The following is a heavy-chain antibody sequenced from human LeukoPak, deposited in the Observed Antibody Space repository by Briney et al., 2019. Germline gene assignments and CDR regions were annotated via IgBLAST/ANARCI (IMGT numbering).Heavy chain of an antibody. CDR1: GGSINSGDYY. V-gene: IGHV4-30-4*01. CDR2: IYYSGST. J-gene: IGHJ6*02. CDR3: ARIVQDYYGMDV. Sequence: PSETLSLTCTVSGGSINSGDYYWSWIRQPPGKGLEWIGYIYYSGSTYYNPSLKSRVTISVDTSKNQFSLKLSSVTAADTAVYYCARIVQDYYGMDVWGQGTTVTVSS. D-gene: IGHD1-1*01.